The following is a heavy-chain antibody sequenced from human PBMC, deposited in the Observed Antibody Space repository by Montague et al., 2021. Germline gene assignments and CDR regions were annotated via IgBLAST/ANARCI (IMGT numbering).Heavy chain of an antibody. V-gene: IGHV4-4*02. CDR1: GDSISNNYF. CDR2: IYHGTT. Sequence: SETLSLTCTVSGDSISNNYFCSWVRQPLGKELEWIGEIYHGTTSYSPSLKRRLTVSMDTSKNQFALTLSSLTAADTAIYYCAVGSESAWERLHHWGQGILGTVSS. CDR3: AVGSESAWERLHH. J-gene: IGHJ5*02. D-gene: IGHD1-1*01.